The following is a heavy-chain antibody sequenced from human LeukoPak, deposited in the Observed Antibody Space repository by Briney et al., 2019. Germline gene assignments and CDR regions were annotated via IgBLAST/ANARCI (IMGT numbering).Heavy chain of an antibody. CDR3: ARDRSVGATYDFDY. V-gene: IGHV1-2*02. D-gene: IGHD1-26*01. Sequence: GASVKVSCKASGYTFTGYYMHWGRQAPGQGLEWMGWINPNSGGTNYAQKFQGRVTMTTDTSISTAYMELSRLRSDDTAVYYCARDRSVGATYDFDYWGQGTLVTVSS. CDR1: GYTFTGYY. CDR2: INPNSGGT. J-gene: IGHJ4*02.